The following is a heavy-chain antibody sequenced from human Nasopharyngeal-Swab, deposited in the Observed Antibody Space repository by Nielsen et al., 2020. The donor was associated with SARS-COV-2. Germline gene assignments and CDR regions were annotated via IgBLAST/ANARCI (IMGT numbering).Heavy chain of an antibody. CDR3: AKDRDSGDDSEEYYHYYGMDV. CDR1: GFTFSNFA. D-gene: IGHD5-12*01. V-gene: IGHV3-23*01. J-gene: IGHJ6*02. CDR2: ISGDSDST. Sequence: GESLKISCAASGFTFSNFAMSWVRQAPGKRLEWVSVISGDSDSTYYTDSVRGRFTISRDNSKNTLNLQMNNLRAEDTAIYYCAKDRDSGDDSEEYYHYYGMDVWGQGAPVTVSS.